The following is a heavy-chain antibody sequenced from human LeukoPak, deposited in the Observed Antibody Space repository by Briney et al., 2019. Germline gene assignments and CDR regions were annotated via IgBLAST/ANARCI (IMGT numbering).Heavy chain of an antibody. CDR1: GFTFSSHS. Sequence: GGSLRLSCSASGFTFSSHSMAWVRQAPGKGLEWVSAISGSGGSTYYADSVKGRFTISRDNSKNTLYLQMNSMRAEDTAVYYCAKDSPSSSWPSHDYWGQGTLVTVSS. CDR3: AKDSPSSSWPSHDY. V-gene: IGHV3-23*01. J-gene: IGHJ4*02. D-gene: IGHD6-13*01. CDR2: ISGSGGST.